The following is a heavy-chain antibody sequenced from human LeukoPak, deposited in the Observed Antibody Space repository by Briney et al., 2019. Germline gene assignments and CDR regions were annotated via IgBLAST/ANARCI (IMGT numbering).Heavy chain of an antibody. D-gene: IGHD3-10*01. CDR1: GYTFDDYA. CDR3: AKDKHYYGSGTICD. V-gene: IGHV3-9*01. Sequence: GGTLRLSYAASGYTFDDYAMHWVRQAPGKGLEWVSGISWNSGSIGYADSVKGRFTISRDNAKNSLYLQMNSLRAEDTALYYCAKDKHYYGSGTICDWGQGTLVTVSS. J-gene: IGHJ4*02. CDR2: ISWNSGSI.